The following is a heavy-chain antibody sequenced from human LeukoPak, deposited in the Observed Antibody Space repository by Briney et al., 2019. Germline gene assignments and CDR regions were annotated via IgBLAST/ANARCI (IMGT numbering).Heavy chain of an antibody. CDR1: GGSISSNSYY. J-gene: IGHJ3*02. CDR3: ARSIDYDSSGSVDAFDI. Sequence: SETLSLTCTVSGGSISSNSYYWGWIRQPPGKGLEWIGSISYSGTTYYSPSLKSRVTISVDTSKNQFSLKLSSVTAADTAVYYCARSIDYDSSGSVDAFDIWGQGTMVTVSS. D-gene: IGHD3-22*01. CDR2: ISYSGTT. V-gene: IGHV4-39*07.